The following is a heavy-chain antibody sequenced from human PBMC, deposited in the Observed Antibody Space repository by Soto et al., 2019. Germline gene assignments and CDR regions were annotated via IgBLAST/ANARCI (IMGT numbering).Heavy chain of an antibody. V-gene: IGHV3-66*01. CDR1: GFTVSSNS. J-gene: IGHJ4*02. CDR2: IYTDTST. CDR3: ARRSGAAMTTY. Sequence: EVQLVESGGGLVQPGESLRLSCAASGFTVSSNSMSWVRQVPGKGLEWVSVIYTDTSTYYTDSVKGRFTISRDNSKNTLYLQMNSLRAEDTAVYYCARRSGAAMTTYWGQGTLVTVSS. D-gene: IGHD4-17*01.